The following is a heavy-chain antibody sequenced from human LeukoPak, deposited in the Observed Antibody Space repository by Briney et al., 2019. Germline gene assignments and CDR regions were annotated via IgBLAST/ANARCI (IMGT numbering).Heavy chain of an antibody. Sequence: SETLFLTCTVSGGSISSSNYYWGWIRQPPGKGLEWIGSISHSGSTYYNASLKSRVSISVDTSKNQFSLKLSSVTAADTAVYYCARDLGDYWSGFRSYFFDYWGQGILVTVSS. V-gene: IGHV4-39*07. CDR3: ARDLGDYWSGFRSYFFDY. J-gene: IGHJ4*02. CDR2: ISHSGST. CDR1: GGSISSSNYY. D-gene: IGHD3-3*01.